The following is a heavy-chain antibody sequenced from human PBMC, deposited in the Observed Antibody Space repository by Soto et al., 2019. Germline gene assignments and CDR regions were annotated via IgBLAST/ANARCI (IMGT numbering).Heavy chain of an antibody. CDR3: VKAVSSTVGWFDP. V-gene: IGHV3-64D*06. D-gene: IGHD3-16*01. J-gene: IGHJ5*02. CDR1: GFTFSSYA. Sequence: GGSLRLSCSASGFTFSSYAMHWVRQAPGKGLQYVSAISSDGVSTYYADSVKGRFTISRDNSKNTLYLQMSSLRAEDTAVYYCVKAVSSTVGWFDPWGQGTLVTVSS. CDR2: ISSDGVST.